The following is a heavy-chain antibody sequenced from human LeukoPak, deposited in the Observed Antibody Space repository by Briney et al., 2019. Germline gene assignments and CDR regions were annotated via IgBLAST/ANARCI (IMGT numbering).Heavy chain of an antibody. J-gene: IGHJ5*02. D-gene: IGHD6-19*01. CDR3: ARGRGSGHKENWFDP. CDR2: RNPNSGNT. CDR1: GYTFTTYD. Sequence: ASVKVSCKASGYTFTTYDINWVRQATGQGLEWMGWRNPNSGNTGYTQKFQGRVTMTRNTSISTAYMELSSLRSEDTAVYYCARGRGSGHKENWFDPWGQGTLVTVSS. V-gene: IGHV1-8*01.